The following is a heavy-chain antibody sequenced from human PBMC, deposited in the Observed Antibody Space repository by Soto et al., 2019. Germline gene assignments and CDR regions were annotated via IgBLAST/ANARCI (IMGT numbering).Heavy chain of an antibody. D-gene: IGHD1-26*01. Sequence: QVQLQESGPGLVKPSQTLSLTCTVSGGSISSGGYYWSWIRQHPGKGLEWIGYIYYSGSTYYNPSRTSRXXIXVXXSKNQFSLKLSSVTAADTAVYYCARVGFRNLAVGYWGQGTLVTGSS. J-gene: IGHJ4*02. CDR3: ARVGFRNLAVGY. V-gene: IGHV4-31*03. CDR1: GGSISSGGYY. CDR2: IYYSGST.